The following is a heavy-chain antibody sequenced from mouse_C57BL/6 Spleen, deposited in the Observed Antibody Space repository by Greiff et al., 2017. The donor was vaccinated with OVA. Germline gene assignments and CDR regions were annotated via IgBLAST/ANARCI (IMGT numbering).Heavy chain of an antibody. CDR1: GYTFTSYW. CDR2: IDPSDSYT. Sequence: QVQLQQSGAELVKPGASVKLSCKASGYTFTSYWMQWVKQRPGQGLEWIGEIDPSDSYTNYNQKFKGKATLTVDTSSSTAYMQLSSLTSEDSAVYYCARNWKDFDYWGQGTTLTVSS. J-gene: IGHJ2*01. CDR3: ARNWKDFDY. V-gene: IGHV1-50*01. D-gene: IGHD4-1*01.